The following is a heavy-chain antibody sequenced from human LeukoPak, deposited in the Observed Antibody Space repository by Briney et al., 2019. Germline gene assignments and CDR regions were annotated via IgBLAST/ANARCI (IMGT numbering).Heavy chain of an antibody. Sequence: ASVKVSCKASGYTFTSYDINWGRQATGQGLEWMGWMNPNSGNTGYAQKFQGRVTMTRNTSISTAYMELSSLRSEDTAVYYCARSLVVVVLSSYYYYYGMDVWGQGTTVTVSS. J-gene: IGHJ6*02. D-gene: IGHD3-22*01. CDR2: MNPNSGNT. V-gene: IGHV1-8*01. CDR3: ARSLVVVVLSSYYYYYGMDV. CDR1: GYTFTSYD.